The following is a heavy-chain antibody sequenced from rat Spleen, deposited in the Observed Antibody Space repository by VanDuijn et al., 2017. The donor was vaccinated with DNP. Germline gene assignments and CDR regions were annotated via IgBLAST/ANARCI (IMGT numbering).Heavy chain of an antibody. D-gene: IGHD1-11*01. CDR1: GFTFSDYA. CDR2: ISYEGSGT. J-gene: IGHJ2*01. CDR3: ARHGRRVFDY. Sequence: EVQLVESGGGLVQPGNSLKLSCAASGFTFSDYAMAWVRQSPKKGLEWVATISYEGSGTYYGDSVKGRFTISRDNAKSTLYLQMDSLRSEDMATYFCARHGRRVFDYWGQGVMVTVSS. V-gene: IGHV5-17*01.